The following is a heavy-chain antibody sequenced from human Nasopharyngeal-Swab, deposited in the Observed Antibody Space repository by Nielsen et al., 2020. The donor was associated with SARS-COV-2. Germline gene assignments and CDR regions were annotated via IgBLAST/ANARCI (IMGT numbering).Heavy chain of an antibody. V-gene: IGHV3-21*01. D-gene: IGHD3-3*01. CDR3: ARGVEVGVPYYYYGMDV. CDR2: SSSSSSYI. CDR1: GFTFSSYS. J-gene: IGHJ6*02. Sequence: GGSLRLSCEASGFTFSSYSMNGVRKAPGKGLEWVSSSSSSSSYIYYADSVKGRFTISRDNAKNSLYLQMNSLRAEDTAVYYCARGVEVGVPYYYYGMDVWGQGTTVTVSS.